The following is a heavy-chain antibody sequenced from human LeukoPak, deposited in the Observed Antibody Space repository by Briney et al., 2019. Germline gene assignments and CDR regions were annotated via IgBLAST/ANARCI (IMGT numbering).Heavy chain of an antibody. CDR2: IYYSGST. V-gene: IGHV4-39*01. D-gene: IGHD3-10*01. Sequence: SETLSLTCAVSGGSISSSSYYWGWIRQPPGKGLEWIGSIYYSGSTYYNPSLKSRVTISVDTSKNQFSLKLSSVTAADTAVYYCGRGWLLWFGELLSPGWFDPWGQGTLVTVSS. CDR3: GRGWLLWFGELLSPGWFDP. J-gene: IGHJ5*02. CDR1: GGSISSSSYY.